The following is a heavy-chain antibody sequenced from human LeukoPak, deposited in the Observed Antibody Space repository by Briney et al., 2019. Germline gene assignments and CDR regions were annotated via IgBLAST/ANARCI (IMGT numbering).Heavy chain of an antibody. CDR1: GFTFSSYG. J-gene: IGHJ5*02. Sequence: GGSLRLSCAASGFTFSSYGMHWVRQAPGKGLEWVAFIRYDGSNKYYADSVKGRFTISRDNSKNTLYLQMNSLRAEDTAVYYCAKDKTSGIAGPFDHWGQGTLVTVSS. CDR2: IRYDGSNK. D-gene: IGHD6-13*01. V-gene: IGHV3-30*02. CDR3: AKDKTSGIAGPFDH.